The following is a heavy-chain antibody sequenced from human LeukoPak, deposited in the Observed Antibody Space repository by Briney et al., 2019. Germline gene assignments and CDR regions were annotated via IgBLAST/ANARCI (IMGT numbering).Heavy chain of an antibody. CDR1: GFTFSSYE. J-gene: IGHJ5*02. V-gene: IGHV3-21*01. CDR2: ISSSSSYI. D-gene: IGHD4/OR15-4a*01. Sequence: GGSLRLSCAASGFTFSSYEMNWVRQAPGKGLEWVSSISSSSSYIYYADSVKGRFTISRDNAKNSLYLQMNSPRAEDTAVYYCARVVEDDYDAWFDPWGQGTLVTVSS. CDR3: ARVVEDDYDAWFDP.